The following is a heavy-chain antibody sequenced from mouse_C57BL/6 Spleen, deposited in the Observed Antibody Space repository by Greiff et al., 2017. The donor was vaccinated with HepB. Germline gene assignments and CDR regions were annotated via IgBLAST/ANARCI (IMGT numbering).Heavy chain of an antibody. CDR2: IYPGDGDT. D-gene: IGHD1-1*01. J-gene: IGHJ4*01. CDR3: ARRGFITTVVAPMDY. CDR1: GYAFSSYW. V-gene: IGHV1-80*01. Sequence: VKLQESGAELVKPGASVKISCKASGYAFSSYWMNWVKQRPGKGLEWIGQIYPGDGDTNYNGKFKGKATLTADKSSSTAYMQLSSLTSEDSAVYFCARRGFITTVVAPMDYWGQGTSVTVSS.